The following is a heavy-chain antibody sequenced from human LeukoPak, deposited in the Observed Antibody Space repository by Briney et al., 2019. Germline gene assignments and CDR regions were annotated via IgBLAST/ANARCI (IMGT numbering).Heavy chain of an antibody. CDR2: INLDGRQR. J-gene: IGHJ4*01. D-gene: IGHD2-8*01. CDR3: STDPRLLIY. V-gene: IGHV3-7*03. CDR1: GFTFSNYW. Sequence: GGSLRLSCVVSGFTFSNYWMSWVRQAPGKGLEWVANINLDGRQRFYVDSVKGRFTISRDNAKNSLYLQMNSLRPDDTALYYCSTDPRLLIYWGHGTLVTVSS.